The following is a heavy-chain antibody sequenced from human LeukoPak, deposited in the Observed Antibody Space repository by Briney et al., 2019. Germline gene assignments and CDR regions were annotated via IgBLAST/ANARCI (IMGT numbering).Heavy chain of an antibody. CDR3: ARGRATVTTHWLDP. V-gene: IGHV1-8*03. CDR2: MNHNSGNI. D-gene: IGHD4-11*01. Sequence: ASVTVSCKASGYTFTSYDINWVRQATGHGLEWMGWMNHNSGNIAYAQKFQGRVTITRNTSINTAYMELSSLTSEDTAMYYCARGRATVTTHWLDPWGQGTLVAVSS. J-gene: IGHJ5*02. CDR1: GYTFTSYD.